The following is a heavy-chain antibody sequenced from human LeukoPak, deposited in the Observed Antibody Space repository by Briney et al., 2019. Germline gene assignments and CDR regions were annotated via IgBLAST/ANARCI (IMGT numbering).Heavy chain of an antibody. D-gene: IGHD3-22*01. J-gene: IGHJ4*02. CDR2: IYYSGST. CDR3: ARKHTSGYEDY. Sequence: SETLSLTCTVSGGSISSYYWSWIRQPPGKGLEWIGYIYYSGSTSYNPSLKNRVTISVDTSKRQFSLKLSSVTAADTAVYYCARKHTSGYEDYWGQGTLVTVSS. V-gene: IGHV4-59*08. CDR1: GGSISSYY.